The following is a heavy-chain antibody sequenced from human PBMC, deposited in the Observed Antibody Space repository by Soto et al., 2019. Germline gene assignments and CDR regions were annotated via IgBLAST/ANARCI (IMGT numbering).Heavy chain of an antibody. Sequence: ASVKVSCKASGYTFTGYYMHWVRQAPGQGLEWMGWINPNSGGTNYAQKFQGWVTMTRDTSISTAYMELSRLRSDDTAVYYCARDMYSSSSYFGYYYGMDVWGQGTTVTVSS. V-gene: IGHV1-2*04. CDR3: ARDMYSSSSYFGYYYGMDV. CDR1: GYTFTGYY. D-gene: IGHD6-6*01. CDR2: INPNSGGT. J-gene: IGHJ6*02.